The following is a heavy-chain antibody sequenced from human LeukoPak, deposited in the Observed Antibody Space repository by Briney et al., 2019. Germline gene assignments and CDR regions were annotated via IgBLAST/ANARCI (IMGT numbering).Heavy chain of an antibody. J-gene: IGHJ3*02. V-gene: IGHV4-4*07. D-gene: IGHD3-22*01. CDR1: GGSISSYY. CDR2: IYTSGST. CDR3: ARGRITMIVVVITDAFDI. Sequence: SETLSLTCTVSGGSISSYYWSWIRQPAGKGLEWIGRIYTSGSTNYNPSLKSRVTMSVDTSKNQFSLKLSSVTAADTAVYYCARGRITMIVVVITDAFDIWGQGTMVTVSS.